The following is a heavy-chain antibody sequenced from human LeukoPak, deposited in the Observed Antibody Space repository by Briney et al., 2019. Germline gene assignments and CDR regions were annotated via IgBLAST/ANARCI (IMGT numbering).Heavy chain of an antibody. CDR3: AKDQEGYGDLYYFDY. D-gene: IGHD4-17*01. Sequence: GGSLRLSCAASGFTFSSYAMSWVRQAPGKGLEWVSAISGSGGSTYYADSVKGRFTISRDNSKNTLYLQMNSLRAEDTAVYYSAKDQEGYGDLYYFDYWGQGTLVTVSS. CDR1: GFTFSSYA. CDR2: ISGSGGST. J-gene: IGHJ4*02. V-gene: IGHV3-23*01.